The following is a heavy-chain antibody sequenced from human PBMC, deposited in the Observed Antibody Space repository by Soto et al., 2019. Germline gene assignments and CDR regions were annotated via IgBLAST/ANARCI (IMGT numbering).Heavy chain of an antibody. CDR2: ISGSGSII. CDR3: ATVGGSDFFDY. Sequence: EVQLVESGGGLVQSGGSLRLSCAASGITFSSYEMNWVRQAPGKGLEWVSYISGSGSIIYYADSVKGRFTISRDNAKKSLYLRINSLRAEETAVYYCATVGGSDFFDYWGQGTLVTVSS. D-gene: IGHD2-21*01. CDR1: GITFSSYE. V-gene: IGHV3-48*03. J-gene: IGHJ4*02.